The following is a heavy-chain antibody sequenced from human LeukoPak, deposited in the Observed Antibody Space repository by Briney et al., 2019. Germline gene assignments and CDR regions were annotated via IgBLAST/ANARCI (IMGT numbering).Heavy chain of an antibody. V-gene: IGHV3-9*01. J-gene: IGHJ4*02. CDR1: GFTFDDYA. CDR3: AKDIGSGSLRTYYSDY. D-gene: IGHD3-10*01. CDR2: ISWNSGSI. Sequence: GGFLRLSCAASGFTFDDYAMHWVRQAPGKGLEWVSGISWNSGSIGYADSVKGRFTISRDNAKNSLYLQMNSLRAEDTALYYCAKDIGSGSLRTYYSDYWGQGTLVTVSS.